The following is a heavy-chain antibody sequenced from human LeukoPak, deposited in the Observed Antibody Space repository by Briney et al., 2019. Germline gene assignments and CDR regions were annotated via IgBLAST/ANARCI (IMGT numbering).Heavy chain of an antibody. J-gene: IGHJ6*04. CDR3: TKVPQYCSGGSCDV. D-gene: IGHD2-15*01. CDR2: IRSKANGYAT. Sequence: GGSLRLSCAASGFTFSGSAMHWVRQASGKGLEWVGRIRSKANGYATAYAASVKGRFTISRDDSKNTAYLQMNSLKTEDTAVYYCTKVPQYCSGGSCDVWGKGTTVTVSS. V-gene: IGHV3-73*01. CDR1: GFTFSGSA.